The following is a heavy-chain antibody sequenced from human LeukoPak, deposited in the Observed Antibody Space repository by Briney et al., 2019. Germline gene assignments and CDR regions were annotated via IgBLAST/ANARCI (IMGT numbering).Heavy chain of an antibody. CDR3: ARYPFREQQLPFDY. CDR2: INPNSGGT. J-gene: IGHJ4*02. D-gene: IGHD6-13*01. Sequence: ASVKVSCKASGYTFTGYYMHWVRQAPGQGLEWMGWINPNSGGTNYAQKFQGRVTMTRDTSISTAYMELSRLRSDDTAVYYCARYPFREQQLPFDYWGQRTLVTVSS. V-gene: IGHV1-2*02. CDR1: GYTFTGYY.